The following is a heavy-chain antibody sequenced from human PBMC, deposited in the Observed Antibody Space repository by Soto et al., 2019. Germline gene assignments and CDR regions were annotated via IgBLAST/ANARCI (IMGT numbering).Heavy chain of an antibody. CDR2: IYYSGST. CDR1: GGPISSGDYY. CDR3: ASLPLYCSSTSCYFSADV. D-gene: IGHD2-2*01. J-gene: IGHJ6*02. Sequence: SETLSLTCSVSGGPISSGDYYWSWIRQPPGKGLEWIGYIYYSGSTYYNPSLKSRVTISVDTSKNQFSLKLSSVTAADTAVYYCASLPLYCSSTSCYFSADVWGQGTTVTVSS. V-gene: IGHV4-30-4*01.